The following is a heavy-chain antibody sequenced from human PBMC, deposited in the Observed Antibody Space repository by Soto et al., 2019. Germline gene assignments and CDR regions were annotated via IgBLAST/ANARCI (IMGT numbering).Heavy chain of an antibody. CDR3: AKQFDY. J-gene: IGHJ4*02. Sequence: EVQLVESGGGLVQPGGSLRLSCAASGFTFSSYWMHWVRQAPGKGLVWVSRINSDGSTTGYADSVKGRFTISRNNAKNTLYLQMNSLRAEDMAVYYCAKQFDYWGQGTLVTVSS. CDR1: GFTFSSYW. V-gene: IGHV3-74*01. CDR2: INSDGSTT.